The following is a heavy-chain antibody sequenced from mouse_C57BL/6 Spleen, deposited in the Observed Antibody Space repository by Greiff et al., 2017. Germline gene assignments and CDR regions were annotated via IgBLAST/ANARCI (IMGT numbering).Heavy chain of an antibody. V-gene: IGHV5-15*01. CDR2: ISNLAYSI. CDR1: GFTFSDYG. Sequence: EVQLVESGGGLVQPGGSLKLSCAASGFTFSDYGMAWVRQAPRKGPEWVAFISNLAYSIYYADTVTGRFTISREKAKNTLYLEMSSLRSEDTAMYYCARHGPYAMDYWGQGTSVTVAS. CDR3: ARHGPYAMDY. J-gene: IGHJ4*01.